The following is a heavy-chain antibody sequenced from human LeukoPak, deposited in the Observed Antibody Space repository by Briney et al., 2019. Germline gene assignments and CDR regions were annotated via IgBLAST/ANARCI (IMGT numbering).Heavy chain of an antibody. CDR1: GFTFSSYA. J-gene: IGHJ3*02. V-gene: IGHV3-23*01. CDR2: ISGSGGST. D-gene: IGHD4-17*01. Sequence: GGPLRLSCAASGFTFSSYAMSWVRQAPGKGLEWVSDISGSGGSTYYADSVKGRFTISRDNPKNTLYLQMNSLRAEDTAVYYCAKVVPMTTVTTGAFDIWGQGTMVTVSS. CDR3: AKVVPMTTVTTGAFDI.